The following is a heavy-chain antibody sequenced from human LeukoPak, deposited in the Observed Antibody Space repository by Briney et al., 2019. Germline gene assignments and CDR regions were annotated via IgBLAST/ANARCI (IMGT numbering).Heavy chain of an antibody. CDR3: ARSRGIAARLAA. CDR1: GGSISSYY. D-gene: IGHD6-6*01. V-gene: IGHV4-59*01. Sequence: SETLSLTCTVSGGSISSYYWSWIRQPPGKGLEWIGYIYYSGSTNYNPSLTSRLTISVDPSKNQFSLKLSSVTAADTAVYYCARSRGIAARLAAWGQGTLVTVSS. J-gene: IGHJ4*02. CDR2: IYYSGST.